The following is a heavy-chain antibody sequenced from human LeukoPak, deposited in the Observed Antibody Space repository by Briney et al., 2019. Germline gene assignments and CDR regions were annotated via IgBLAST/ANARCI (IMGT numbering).Heavy chain of an antibody. D-gene: IGHD3-9*01. Sequence: PSETLSLTCTVSGYSIRSGFYWGWIRQPPGKGLEWIGNIYHSGITYSTPSLKSRVTISVDTSKNQFYLKLSSVTAADTAVYYCARAVGIFDGLPLFDYWGQGTLVTVSS. J-gene: IGHJ4*02. CDR1: GYSIRSGFY. CDR3: ARAVGIFDGLPLFDY. CDR2: IYHSGIT. V-gene: IGHV4-38-2*02.